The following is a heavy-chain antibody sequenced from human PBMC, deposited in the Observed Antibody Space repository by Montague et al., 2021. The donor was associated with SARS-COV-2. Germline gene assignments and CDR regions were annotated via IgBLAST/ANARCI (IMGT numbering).Heavy chain of an antibody. V-gene: IGHV2-70*01. CDR1: GFTISTSAMC. CDR3: ARIPFIGTAMNQYDVYYTMDV. CDR2: LDWDDAT. Sequence: PAPVKPTQTLTLTCTFSGFTISTSAMCVRWIRQPPGKALEWLALLDWDDATYYSTSLQTRLPISKDTSKNQVDLTMTNMDPVVTATYYCARIPFIGTAMNQYDVYYTMDVWGQGTTVTVSS. D-gene: IGHD5-18*01. J-gene: IGHJ6*02.